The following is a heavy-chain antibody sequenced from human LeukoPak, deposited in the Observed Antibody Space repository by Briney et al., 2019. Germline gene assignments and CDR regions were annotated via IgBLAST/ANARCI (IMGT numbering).Heavy chain of an antibody. V-gene: IGHV3-23*01. Sequence: HPGGSLRLSCAASGFTFSSYAMSWVRKAPGKGLEWVSAISGSGGSTYYADSVKGRFTISRDNSKNTLYLQMNSLRAEDTAVYYCAKDVAAAGTMDVWGKGTTVTVSS. CDR1: GFTFSSYA. CDR2: ISGSGGST. D-gene: IGHD6-13*01. CDR3: AKDVAAAGTMDV. J-gene: IGHJ6*03.